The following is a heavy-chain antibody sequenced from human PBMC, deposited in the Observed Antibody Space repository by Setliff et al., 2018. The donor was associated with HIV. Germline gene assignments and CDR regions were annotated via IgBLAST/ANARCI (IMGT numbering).Heavy chain of an antibody. CDR3: ARLGSGWPDSYYYAMDV. Sequence: ASVKVSCKASEDTFTNFGISWVRQAPGQGLEWMGGVIPIFSTTNHAQRFQGRVTITTDESTSTAYMALSSLRAADTAVDYSARLGSGWPDSYYYAMDVWGQGTTVTVSS. CDR2: VIPIFSTT. V-gene: IGHV1-69*05. D-gene: IGHD6-19*01. CDR1: EDTFTNFG. J-gene: IGHJ6*02.